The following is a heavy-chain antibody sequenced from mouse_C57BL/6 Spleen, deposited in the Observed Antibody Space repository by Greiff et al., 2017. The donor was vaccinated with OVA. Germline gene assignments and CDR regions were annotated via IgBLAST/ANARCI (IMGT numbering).Heavy chain of an antibody. CDR1: GFTFSSYA. D-gene: IGHD2-1*01. Sequence: EVQGVESGEGLVKPGGSLKLSCAASGFTFSSYAMSWVRQTPEKRLEWVAYISSGGDYIYYADTVKGRFTISRDNARNTLYLQMSSLKSEDTAMYYCTRARYYGYAMDYWGQGTSVTVSS. CDR2: ISSGGDYI. J-gene: IGHJ4*01. CDR3: TRARYYGYAMDY. V-gene: IGHV5-9-1*02.